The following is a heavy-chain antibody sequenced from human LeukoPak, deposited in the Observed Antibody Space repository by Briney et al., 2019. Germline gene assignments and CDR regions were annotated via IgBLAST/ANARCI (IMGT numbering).Heavy chain of an antibody. Sequence: GGSLRLSCAASGFTFSSYSMNWVRQAPGKGLEWVSSISSSSSYIYYADSVKGRFTISRDNAKNSLYLQMNSLRAEDTAVYYCARDPYCSSTSCYNGYYYYYGMDVWGQGTTVTVSS. V-gene: IGHV3-21*01. CDR3: ARDPYCSSTSCYNGYYYYYGMDV. D-gene: IGHD2-2*02. J-gene: IGHJ6*02. CDR1: GFTFSSYS. CDR2: ISSSSSYI.